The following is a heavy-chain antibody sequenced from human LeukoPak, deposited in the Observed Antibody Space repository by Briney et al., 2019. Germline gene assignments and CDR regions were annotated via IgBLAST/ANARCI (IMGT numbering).Heavy chain of an antibody. Sequence: GGPLRLSCAPSGFTLSSYEMNWVRQAPGRGLEWVSYISSSVSTIYYADSVKGRFTISRDNSKNTLYLQMNSLRAEDTAVYYCAKTPKSLTGYRNPSYYFDYWGQGTLVTVSS. CDR3: AKTPKSLTGYRNPSYYFDY. D-gene: IGHD3-9*01. J-gene: IGHJ4*02. CDR1: GFTLSSYE. CDR2: ISSSVSTI. V-gene: IGHV3-48*03.